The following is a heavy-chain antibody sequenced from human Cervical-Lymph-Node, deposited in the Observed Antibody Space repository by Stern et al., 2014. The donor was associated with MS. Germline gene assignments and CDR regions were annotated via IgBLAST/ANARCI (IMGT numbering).Heavy chain of an antibody. J-gene: IGHJ6*02. CDR1: GFRFDDYA. CDR3: ARAIGFCSGGNCEPYYYYGIDV. V-gene: IGHV3-9*01. Sequence: QLVESGGDLVQPGRSLRLSCAASGFRFDDYAMYWVRQAPGKGLEWVSGISWSRGKIGYAGSVKGRFTISRDNVKNSLFLQMNSLRSEDTASYYCARAIGFCSGGNCEPYYYYGIDVWGQGTRVTVSS. D-gene: IGHD2-15*01. CDR2: ISWSRGKI.